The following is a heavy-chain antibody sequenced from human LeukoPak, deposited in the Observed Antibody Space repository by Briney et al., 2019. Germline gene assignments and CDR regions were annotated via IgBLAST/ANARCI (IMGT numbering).Heavy chain of an antibody. CDR2: ISWNSGRI. Sequence: PGGSLRLSCVASGFTFDDYAMHWVRQAPGKGLEWVSGISWNSGRIVYADSVKGRFTISRDNAKNSLYLQMNSLRAEDMALYYCAKDMCSSGCNLDYWGQGTLVTVSS. D-gene: IGHD6-19*01. J-gene: IGHJ4*02. CDR1: GFTFDDYA. CDR3: AKDMCSSGCNLDY. V-gene: IGHV3-9*03.